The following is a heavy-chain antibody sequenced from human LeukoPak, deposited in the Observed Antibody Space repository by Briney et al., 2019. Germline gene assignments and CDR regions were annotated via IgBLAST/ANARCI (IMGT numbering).Heavy chain of an antibody. Sequence: GGSLRLSCAASGFTFSDYAMNWVRQAPGKGLEWVSFISGGGTFIFYGDSVRGRLTISRDNFNNSLFLQMNSLRVEDTALYYCARGDGTMGPTAWGQGTLVTVSS. D-gene: IGHD1-26*01. J-gene: IGHJ5*02. CDR3: ARGDGTMGPTA. V-gene: IGHV3-21*06. CDR2: ISGGGTFI. CDR1: GFTFSDYA.